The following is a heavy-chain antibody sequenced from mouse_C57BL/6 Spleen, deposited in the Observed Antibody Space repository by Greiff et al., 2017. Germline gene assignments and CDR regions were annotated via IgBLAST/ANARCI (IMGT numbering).Heavy chain of an antibody. CDR1: GYTFTDYY. Sequence: EVQRVESGPVLVKPGASVKMSCKASGYTFTDYYMNWVKQSHGKSLEWIGVINPYNGGTSYNQKFKGKATLTVDKSSSTAYMELNSLTSEDSAVYYCARGSNYYAMDYWGQGTSVTVSS. D-gene: IGHD2-5*01. J-gene: IGHJ4*01. V-gene: IGHV1-19*01. CDR3: ARGSNYYAMDY. CDR2: INPYNGGT.